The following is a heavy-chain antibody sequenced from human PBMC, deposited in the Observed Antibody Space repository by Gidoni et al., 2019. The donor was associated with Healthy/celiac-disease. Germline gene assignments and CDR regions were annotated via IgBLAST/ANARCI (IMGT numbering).Heavy chain of an antibody. CDR1: GFTVSGSA. CDR2: IRSTANSYAT. V-gene: IGHV3-73*01. CDR3: TTSTVTTSPYYYYYGMDV. Sequence: EGQLVESGGGVVQPGGSLKLSCAASGFTVSGSAMHWVRQASGKGLTWVGRIRSTANSYATAYAASVKGRFTISRDDSKTTAYLQMNSLKTEDTAVYYCTTSTVTTSPYYYYYGMDVWGQGTTVTVSS. J-gene: IGHJ6*02. D-gene: IGHD4-17*01.